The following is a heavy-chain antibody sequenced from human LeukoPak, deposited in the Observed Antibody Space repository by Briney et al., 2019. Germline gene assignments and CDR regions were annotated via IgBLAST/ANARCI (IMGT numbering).Heavy chain of an antibody. Sequence: GGSLRLSCAASGFTFSSYWMHWVRQAPGKGLVWVSVINNDGSGTNYADSVKGRSTISRDNAKNTLYLQMTSLGAEDTAVYYCVRGGFGHAMDVWGQGTTVIVSS. D-gene: IGHD3-10*01. CDR3: VRGGFGHAMDV. J-gene: IGHJ6*02. V-gene: IGHV3-74*01. CDR1: GFTFSSYW. CDR2: INNDGSGT.